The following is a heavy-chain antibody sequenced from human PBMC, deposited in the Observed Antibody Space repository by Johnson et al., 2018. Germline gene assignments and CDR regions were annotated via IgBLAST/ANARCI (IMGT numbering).Heavy chain of an antibody. CDR2: IRSKGNGGTT. V-gene: IGHV3-49*03. CDR3: TREVGRWTYYDLWSYYYL. Sequence: VQLVQSGGDLVVPGRSLRLSCTASGFTFGDYSMSWFRQAPGKGLEWVGFIRSKGNGGTTEYAASVQGRFTISRDDSKSIAYLQMDSLKDEDTALYYCTREVGRWTYYDLWSYYYLGGQGNLVTVSS. CDR1: GFTFGDYS. J-gene: IGHJ4*02. D-gene: IGHD3-3*01.